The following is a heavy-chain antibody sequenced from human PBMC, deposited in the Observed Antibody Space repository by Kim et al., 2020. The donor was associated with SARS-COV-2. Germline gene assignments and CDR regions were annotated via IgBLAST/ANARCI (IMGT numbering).Heavy chain of an antibody. CDR3: ARDLRFLEWLTDY. V-gene: IGHV3-21*01. J-gene: IGHJ4*02. D-gene: IGHD3-3*01. Sequence: YADSVKGRFTISRDNAKNSLYRQMNGLRAEETAVYYCARDLRFLEWLTDYWGQGTLVTVSS.